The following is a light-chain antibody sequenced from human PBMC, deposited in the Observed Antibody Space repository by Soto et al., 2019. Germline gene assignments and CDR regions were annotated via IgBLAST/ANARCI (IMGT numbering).Light chain of an antibody. CDR1: SSDVGYYNR. CDR2: EVS. CDR3: SLYTSSTFYV. Sequence: QSALTQPPSVSGSPAQSVTISCTGTSSDVGYYNRVSWYQQPPGTAPKLLIYEVSNRPSGVPDRFSGSKSGNTASLTISGLQAEDEADYYCSLYTSSTFYVFGTGTKVTVL. V-gene: IGLV2-18*01. J-gene: IGLJ1*01.